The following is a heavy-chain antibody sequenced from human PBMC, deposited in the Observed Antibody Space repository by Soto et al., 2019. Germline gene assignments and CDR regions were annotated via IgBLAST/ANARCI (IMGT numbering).Heavy chain of an antibody. D-gene: IGHD2-2*01. CDR1: GFTFSSSW. Sequence: LRLSCAASGFTFSSSWMHWVRQAPGKGLVWVSRISGDGSTTNYAGSVKGRFTISRDNAKNTLYLQVNSLRAEETAVYYCARDMYHSFDYWGQGTLVTVSS. V-gene: IGHV3-74*01. J-gene: IGHJ4*02. CDR3: ARDMYHSFDY. CDR2: ISGDGSTT.